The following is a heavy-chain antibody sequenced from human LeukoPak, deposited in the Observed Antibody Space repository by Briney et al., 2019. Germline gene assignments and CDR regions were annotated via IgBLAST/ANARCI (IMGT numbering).Heavy chain of an antibody. CDR1: GGSISSGSYY. CDR2: IYTSGST. D-gene: IGHD4-17*01. Sequence: PPQTLSLTCTVSGGSISSGSYYWSWIRQPAGKGLEWIGRIYTSGSTNYNPSLKSRVTISVDTSKNQFSLKLSSVTAADTAVYYCARADYVDAFDIWGQGTMVTVSS. V-gene: IGHV4-61*02. J-gene: IGHJ3*02. CDR3: ARADYVDAFDI.